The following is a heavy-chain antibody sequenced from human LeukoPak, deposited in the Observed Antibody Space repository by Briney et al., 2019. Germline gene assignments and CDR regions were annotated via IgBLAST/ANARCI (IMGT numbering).Heavy chain of an antibody. CDR2: ISGNGGST. CDR3: AKDVIAYCSAGSCGAFGY. J-gene: IGHJ4*02. D-gene: IGHD2-15*01. V-gene: IGHV3-23*01. Sequence: GGSLRLSCEVSGFTFSNYAMSWVRQAPGKGLEWVSVISGNGGSTYYADSVKGRFTISRDNSKNTLYLHMRSLRAEDTAVYYCAKDVIAYCSAGSCGAFGYWGQGTPVTVSS. CDR1: GFTFSNYA.